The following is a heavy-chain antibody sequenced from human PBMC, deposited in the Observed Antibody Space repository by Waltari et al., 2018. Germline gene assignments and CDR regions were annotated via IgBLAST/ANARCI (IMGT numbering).Heavy chain of an antibody. Sequence: QVQLVQSGAEVRKPGASVKVSCTVSAYSLSVLSMHWVRQAPGKGLEWVGGLDPEDEETVYAKKFQGRVTMTEDTSTDTAYMELSSLRSDDTAVYYCTTDIMLRVFSNVWGQGTTVTVSS. CDR2: LDPEDEET. CDR3: TTDIMLRVFSNV. J-gene: IGHJ6*02. V-gene: IGHV1-24*01. D-gene: IGHD3-10*01. CDR1: AYSLSVLS.